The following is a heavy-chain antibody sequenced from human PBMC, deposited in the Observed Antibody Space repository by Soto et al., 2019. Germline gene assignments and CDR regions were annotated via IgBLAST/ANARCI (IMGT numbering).Heavy chain of an antibody. CDR3: TRDASRDSSARGWFDP. J-gene: IGHJ5*02. Sequence: NPXESLRLSCAASGFTFRSFTMNWVRQAPGKGPEWVSTISSNSAYIYYTDALRGRFTISRDNAKNSLHLQMNSLRAEDTAVYYCTRDASRDSSARGWFDPWGPGTLVTVSS. CDR2: ISSNSAYI. V-gene: IGHV3-21*01. CDR1: GFTFRSFT. D-gene: IGHD6-13*01.